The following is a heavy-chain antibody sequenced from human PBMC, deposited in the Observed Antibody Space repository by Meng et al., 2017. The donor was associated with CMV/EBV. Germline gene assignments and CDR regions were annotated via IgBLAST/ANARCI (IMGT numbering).Heavy chain of an antibody. CDR3: AREVYPYYFDY. Sequence: SGAASGVTFRSYSMDWVRQAPGKGLEWVAVISYDGSKKDFEDSVKGRFTISRDNSKNTLYLQMNSLRAEDTAVYYCAREVYPYYFDYWGQGTLVTVSS. CDR1: GVTFRSYS. V-gene: IGHV3-30-3*01. CDR2: ISYDGSKK. J-gene: IGHJ4*02.